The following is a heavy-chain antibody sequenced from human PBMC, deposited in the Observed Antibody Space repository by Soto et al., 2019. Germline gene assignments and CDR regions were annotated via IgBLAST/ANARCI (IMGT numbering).Heavy chain of an antibody. CDR3: ARVEVAFLEWLSPNWFDL. Sequence: SETLSLTCAVSGYSISSGYYWGWIRQPPGKGLEWIGSIYHSGSTYYNPSLKSRVTISVDTSKNQFSLKLSSVTAADTAVYYCARVEVAFLEWLSPNWFDLWGQGTLVTVSS. V-gene: IGHV4-38-2*01. D-gene: IGHD3-3*02. CDR1: GYSISSGYY. J-gene: IGHJ5*02. CDR2: IYHSGST.